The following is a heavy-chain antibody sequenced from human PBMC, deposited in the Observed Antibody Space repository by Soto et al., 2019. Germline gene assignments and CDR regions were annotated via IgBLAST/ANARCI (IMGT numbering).Heavy chain of an antibody. D-gene: IGHD2-8*01. CDR2: IYYSGST. CDR3: ARHVQGYCTNGVCYTGIGAFDI. Sequence: SETLSLTCTVSGGSISSSSYYWGWIRQPPGKGLEWIGSIYYSGSTYYNPSLKSRVTISVDTSKNQFSLKLSSVTAADTAVYYCARHVQGYCTNGVCYTGIGAFDIWGQGTMVTVSS. J-gene: IGHJ3*02. CDR1: GGSISSSSYY. V-gene: IGHV4-39*01.